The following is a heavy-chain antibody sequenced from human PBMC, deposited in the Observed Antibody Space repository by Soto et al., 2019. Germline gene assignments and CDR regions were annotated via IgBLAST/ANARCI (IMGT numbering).Heavy chain of an antibody. V-gene: IGHV1-69*01. CDR3: AGGRIVVVGSLAYYGMDV. CDR2: IIPVFGLV. J-gene: IGHJ6*02. Sequence: QVHLLLQSGAEVKKPGSSVKVSCKAYGGTPSNSAISWVRQAPGQGLEWMGGIIPVFGLVKYAQNFQGRVTITADESTNTAYMELSSLRPEDTAVYYCAGGRIVVVGSLAYYGMDVWGQGTTVTVSS. D-gene: IGHD3-22*01. CDR1: GGTPSNSA.